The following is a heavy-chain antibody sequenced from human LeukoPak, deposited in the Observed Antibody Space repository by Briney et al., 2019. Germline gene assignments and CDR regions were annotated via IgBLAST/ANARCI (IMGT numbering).Heavy chain of an antibody. V-gene: IGHV5-51*01. Sequence: GESLKISCKGSGYSFTSYWIGWVRQMPGKGLEWMGIIYPGDSDTRYSPSFQGQVTISADKSISTAYLQWSSLKASDTAMYYCARGDQAIYYDSSGYYTGAFDIWGQGTMVTVSS. CDR3: ARGDQAIYYDSSGYYTGAFDI. J-gene: IGHJ3*02. D-gene: IGHD3-22*01. CDR1: GYSFTSYW. CDR2: IYPGDSDT.